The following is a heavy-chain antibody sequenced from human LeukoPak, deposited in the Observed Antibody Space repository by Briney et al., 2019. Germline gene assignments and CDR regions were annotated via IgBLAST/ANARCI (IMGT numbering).Heavy chain of an antibody. J-gene: IGHJ6*03. Sequence: GASVKVSCKASGYTSTSYGISWVRQAPGQGLEWMGWISAYNGNTNYAQKLQGRVTMTTDTSTSTAYMELRSLRSDDTAVYYCARVRDGYIAAAGTRYYYYYMDVWGKGTTVTVSS. D-gene: IGHD6-13*01. CDR1: GYTSTSYG. V-gene: IGHV1-18*01. CDR3: ARVRDGYIAAAGTRYYYYYMDV. CDR2: ISAYNGNT.